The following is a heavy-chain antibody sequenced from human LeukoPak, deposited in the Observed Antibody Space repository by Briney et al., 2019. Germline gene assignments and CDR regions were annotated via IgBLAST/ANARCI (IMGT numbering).Heavy chain of an antibody. D-gene: IGHD1-26*01. CDR2: ISSSSSPI. CDR1: GFTFSSYS. V-gene: IGHV3-48*01. Sequence: PGGSLRLSCAASGFTFSSYSMNWVRQAPGKGLEWASYISSSSSPIYYTDSVKGRFTISRDNAKNSLYLQMNSLRAEDTAMYFCARGSGSQSLGFDSWGQGTLVTVSS. CDR3: ARGSGSQSLGFDS. J-gene: IGHJ4*02.